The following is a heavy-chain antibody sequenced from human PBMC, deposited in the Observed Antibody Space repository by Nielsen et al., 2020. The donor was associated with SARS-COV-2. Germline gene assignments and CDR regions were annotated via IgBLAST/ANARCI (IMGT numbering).Heavy chain of an antibody. V-gene: IGHV1-18*01. CDR3: ARDRYGGNWFDP. Sequence: ASVKVSCKASGGTFSSYAISWVRQAPGQGLEWMGGIIAYNGNTNYAQKLQGRVTMTTDTSTSTAYMELRSLRSDDTAVYYCARDRYGGNWFDPWGQGTLVTVSS. CDR1: GGTFSSYA. D-gene: IGHD4-23*01. CDR2: IIAYNGNT. J-gene: IGHJ5*02.